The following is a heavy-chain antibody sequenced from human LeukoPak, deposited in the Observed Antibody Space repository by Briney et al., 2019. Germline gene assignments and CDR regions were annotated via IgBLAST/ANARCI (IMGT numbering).Heavy chain of an antibody. Sequence: SGGSLRLSCAASGFTFSSYTMNWARQAPGKGLEWVAAISSSSRDIFYADSVKGRFSISRDNTHNSLSLRMNSLGAEDTAVYYCVREAAATLFDYWGQGTLVTVSS. V-gene: IGHV3-21*01. CDR1: GFTFSSYT. J-gene: IGHJ4*02. CDR2: ISSSSRDI. CDR3: VREAAATLFDY. D-gene: IGHD1-26*01.